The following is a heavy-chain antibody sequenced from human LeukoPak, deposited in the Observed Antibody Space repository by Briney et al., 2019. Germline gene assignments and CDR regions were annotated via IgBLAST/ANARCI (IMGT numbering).Heavy chain of an antibody. CDR2: IYPGDSDT. CDR1: GYSFTSYW. J-gene: IGHJ4*02. CDR3: ARHPIYSYALD. V-gene: IGHV5-51*01. Sequence: GESLQITCKGSGYSFTSYWIGWVRQMPGKGLEWMGIIYPGDSDTRYSPSFQGQVTISADKSISTAYLQWSSLKASDTAMYYCARHPIYSYALDWGQGTLVTVSS. D-gene: IGHD5-18*01.